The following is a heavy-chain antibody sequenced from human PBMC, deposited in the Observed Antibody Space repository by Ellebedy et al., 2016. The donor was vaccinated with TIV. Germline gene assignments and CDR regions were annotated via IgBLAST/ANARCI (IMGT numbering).Heavy chain of an antibody. CDR1: GFTFSSYS. CDR2: ISSSSSYI. Sequence: GESLKISCAASGFTFSSYSMNWVRQAPGKGLEWVSSISSSSSYIYYADSVKGRFTISRDNAKNSLYLQMNSLRAEDTAVYYCASRPNGDYHFLDYWGQGTLVTVSS. J-gene: IGHJ4*02. V-gene: IGHV3-21*06. CDR3: ASRPNGDYHFLDY. D-gene: IGHD4-17*01.